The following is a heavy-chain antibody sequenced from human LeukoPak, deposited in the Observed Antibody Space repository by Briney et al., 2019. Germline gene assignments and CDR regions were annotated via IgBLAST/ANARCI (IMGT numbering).Heavy chain of an antibody. CDR2: IWYDGSNK. J-gene: IGHJ4*02. CDR3: ARASHYYDSSPSDY. D-gene: IGHD3-22*01. V-gene: IGHV3-33*01. CDR1: GFTFSSYD. Sequence: GGSLRLSCAASGFTFSSYDIHWVRQAPGKGLEWVAVIWYDGSNKYYADSVKGRFTISRDNSKNTLYLQMNSLRVEDTAVYFCARASHYYDSSPSDYWGQGTLVTVSS.